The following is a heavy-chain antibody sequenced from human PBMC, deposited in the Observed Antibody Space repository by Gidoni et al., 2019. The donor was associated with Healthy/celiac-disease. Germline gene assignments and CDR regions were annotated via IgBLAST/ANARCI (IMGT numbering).Heavy chain of an antibody. CDR3: ARGEYYDSSGGVDY. J-gene: IGHJ4*02. Sequence: QVQLVQSGAEVKKPGASVKVSCKSSGSTFTSYYLHWVRQAPGQGLEWIGIINPSGGSTSYAQKLQGRVTMTRDTSTSTVYMELSSLRSEDTAVDYCARGEYYDSSGGVDYWGQGTLVTVSS. V-gene: IGHV1-46*04. CDR2: INPSGGST. D-gene: IGHD3-22*01. CDR1: GSTFTSYY.